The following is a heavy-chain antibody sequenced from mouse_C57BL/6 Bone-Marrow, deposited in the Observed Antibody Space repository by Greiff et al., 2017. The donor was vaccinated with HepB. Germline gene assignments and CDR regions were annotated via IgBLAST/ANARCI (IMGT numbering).Heavy chain of an antibody. CDR3: ARGPLYSPYAMDY. V-gene: IGHV1-78*01. J-gene: IGHJ4*01. CDR1: GYTFTDHT. Sequence: VQLQESDAELVKPGASVKISCKVSGYTFTDHTIHWMKQRPEQGLEWIGYIYPRDGSTKYNEKFKGKATLTADKSSSTAYMQLNSLTSEDSAVYFCARGPLYSPYAMDYWGQGTSVTVSS. D-gene: IGHD2-12*01. CDR2: IYPRDGST.